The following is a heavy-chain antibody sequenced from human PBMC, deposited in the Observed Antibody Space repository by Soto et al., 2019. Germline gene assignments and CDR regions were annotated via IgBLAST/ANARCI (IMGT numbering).Heavy chain of an antibody. CDR2: SIPIFRTA. CDR3: ARGGQHRKASYNYEMDV. D-gene: IGHD6-13*01. V-gene: IGHV1-69*01. J-gene: IGHJ6*01. CDR1: GGTFSSYS. Sequence: QVQLVQSGAEVKKPGSSVKVSCKASGGTFSSYSISWVRQAPGQGLEWMGGSIPIFRTANYAQKFQGRVTINADESTSTVYVELSSLRSEDTAVYYWARGGQHRKASYNYEMDVWGQGTRVTVSS.